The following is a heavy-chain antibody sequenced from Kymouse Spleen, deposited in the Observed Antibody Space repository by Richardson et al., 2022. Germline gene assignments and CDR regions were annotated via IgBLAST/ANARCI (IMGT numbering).Heavy chain of an antibody. D-gene: IGHD4-11,IGHD4-11*01. Sequence: QVQLQESGPGLVKPSQTLSLTCTVSGGSISSGGYYWSWIRQHPGKGLEWIGYIYYSGSTYYNPSLKSRVTISVDTSKNQFSLKLSSVTAADTAVYYCARERLTTWNYYYGMDVWGQGTTVTVSS. CDR3: ARERLTTWNYYYGMDV. CDR2: IYYSGST. J-gene: IGHJ6*02. V-gene: IGHV4-31*03. CDR1: GGSISSGGYY.